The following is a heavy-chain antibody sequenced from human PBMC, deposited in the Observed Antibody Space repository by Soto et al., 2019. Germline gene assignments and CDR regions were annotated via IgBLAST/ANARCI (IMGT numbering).Heavy chain of an antibody. J-gene: IGHJ4*02. CDR2: ISYDGSNK. D-gene: IGHD6-6*01. CDR3: ARDLSSSSSCADY. V-gene: IGHV3-30-3*01. CDR1: GFTFSSYA. Sequence: GGSLRLSCAASGFTFSSYAMHWVRQAPGKGLEWVAVISYDGSNKYYADSVKGRFTISRDNSKNTLYLQMNSLRAEDTAVYYCARDLSSSSSCADYWGQGTLVTVSS.